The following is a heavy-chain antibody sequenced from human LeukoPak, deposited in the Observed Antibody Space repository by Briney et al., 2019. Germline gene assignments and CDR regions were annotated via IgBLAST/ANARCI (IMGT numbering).Heavy chain of an antibody. V-gene: IGHV3-9*01. D-gene: IGHD3-10*01. CDR1: GFTLDDYA. CDR3: VGAMVRGASNIYYYYYMDV. Sequence: GGSLRLSCAAFGFTLDDYAMHWVRQVPGKGLEWVSGISWNSIGIGYANSVKGRFTISRDNARNSLFLQMNNLSPEDTALYYCVGAMVRGASNIYYYYYMDVWGKGTTVTVSS. CDR2: ISWNSIGI. J-gene: IGHJ6*03.